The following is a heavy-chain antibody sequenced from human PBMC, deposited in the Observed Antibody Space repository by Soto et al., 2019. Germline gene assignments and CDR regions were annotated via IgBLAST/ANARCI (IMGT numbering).Heavy chain of an antibody. CDR3: ARERTGLAVAGDREYGMDV. D-gene: IGHD6-19*01. V-gene: IGHV4-39*07. CDR2: IYYSGST. CDR1: GGSITSSSYY. Sequence: SETLSLTCTVSGGSITSSSYYWGWIRQPPGKGLEWIGSIYYSGSTYYNPSLKSRVTISVDTSKNQFSLKLSSVTAADTAVYYCARERTGLAVAGDREYGMDVWGQGTTVTVSS. J-gene: IGHJ6*02.